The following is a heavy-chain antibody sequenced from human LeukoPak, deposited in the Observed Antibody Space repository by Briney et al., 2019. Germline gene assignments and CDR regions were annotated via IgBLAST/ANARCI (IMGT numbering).Heavy chain of an antibody. Sequence: AGGSLRLSCAASGFTFSSYAMHWVRQAPGKGLEWVAVISYGGSNKYYADSVKGRFTISRDNSKNTLYLQMNSLRAEDTAVYYCARQTTAGTSFDVWGQGTSVTVSS. CDR2: ISYGGSNK. CDR3: ARQTTAGTSFDV. V-gene: IGHV3-30-3*01. D-gene: IGHD6-13*01. J-gene: IGHJ6*02. CDR1: GFTFSSYA.